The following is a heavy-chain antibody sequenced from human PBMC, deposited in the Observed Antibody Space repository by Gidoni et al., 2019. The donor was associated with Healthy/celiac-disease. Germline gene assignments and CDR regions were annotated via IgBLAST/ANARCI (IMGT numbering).Heavy chain of an antibody. D-gene: IGHD6-13*01. Sequence: QVQLQESGPGLVKPSQTLSLTCTVSGGSISSGSYYWSWIRQPAGKGLEWIGRIDTRGSTNYNPSLKSRVTISVDTSKNQFSLKLSSVTAADTAVYYCARDAAAGLDYWGQGTLVTVSS. CDR1: GGSISSGSYY. CDR3: ARDAAAGLDY. CDR2: IDTRGST. J-gene: IGHJ4*02. V-gene: IGHV4-61*02.